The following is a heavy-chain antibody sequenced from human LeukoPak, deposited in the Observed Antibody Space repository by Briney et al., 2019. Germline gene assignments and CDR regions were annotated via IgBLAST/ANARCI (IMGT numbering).Heavy chain of an antibody. CDR1: GYTFTGYY. CDR2: INPNSGDT. Sequence: ASVKVSCKASGYTFTGYYMHWVRQAPGQGLEWMGRINPNSGDTNYAQKFQGRVTMTRDTSISTAYMELSRLRSDDTAVYYCARETLQYSSGGWNAFDIWGQGTMVTVSS. D-gene: IGHD6-19*01. V-gene: IGHV1-2*06. CDR3: ARETLQYSSGGWNAFDI. J-gene: IGHJ3*02.